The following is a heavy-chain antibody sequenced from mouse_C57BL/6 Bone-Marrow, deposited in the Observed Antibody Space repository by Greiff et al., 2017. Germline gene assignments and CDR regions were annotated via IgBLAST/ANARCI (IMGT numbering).Heavy chain of an antibody. CDR1: GYTFTSYG. J-gene: IGHJ1*03. D-gene: IGHD1-1*01. Sequence: QVQLQQSGAELVRPGASVKLSCKASGYTFTSYGISWVKQRTGQGLEWIGEIYPRSGNTYYNEKFKGKATLTADTSSSTAYMELRSLTSEDSAVDFCARGGITTVVMYFCVWGTGTTVTVAS. V-gene: IGHV1-81*01. CDR2: IYPRSGNT. CDR3: ARGGITTVVMYFCV.